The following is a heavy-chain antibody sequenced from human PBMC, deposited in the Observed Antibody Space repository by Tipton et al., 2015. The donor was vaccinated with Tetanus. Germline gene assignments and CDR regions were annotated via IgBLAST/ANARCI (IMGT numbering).Heavy chain of an antibody. CDR3: AREADWSGGSCFSGDFDN. D-gene: IGHD2-15*01. CDR2: SWYDGTDK. CDR1: GFIFSSYG. V-gene: IGHV3-33*01. J-gene: IGHJ4*02. Sequence: SLRLSCAASGFIFSSYGIHWVRQAPDKGLEWVAVSWYDGTDKYYADSVKGRFTISRDNSKNTLYLQMNSLRAEDTAVYYCAREADWSGGSCFSGDFDNWGQGTQVTVSS.